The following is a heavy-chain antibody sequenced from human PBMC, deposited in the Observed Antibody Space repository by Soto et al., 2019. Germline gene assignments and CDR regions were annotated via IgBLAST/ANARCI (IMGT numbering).Heavy chain of an antibody. Sequence: GGSLRLSCAASGFTFSSYAMSWVRQAPGKGLEWVSAISGSGGSTYYADSVKGRFTISRDNSKNTLYLQMNSLRAEDTAVYYCAKEGPPVDTIFGVVIIGYFDYWGQGTLVTVSS. CDR1: GFTFSSYA. D-gene: IGHD3-3*01. J-gene: IGHJ4*02. V-gene: IGHV3-23*01. CDR3: AKEGPPVDTIFGVVIIGYFDY. CDR2: ISGSGGST.